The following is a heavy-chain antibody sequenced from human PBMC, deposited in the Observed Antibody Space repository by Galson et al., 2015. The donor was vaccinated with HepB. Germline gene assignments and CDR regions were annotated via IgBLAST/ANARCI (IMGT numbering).Heavy chain of an antibody. V-gene: IGHV1-18*01. CDR1: GYTFSTYD. D-gene: IGHD3/OR15-3a*01. Sequence: SVKVSCKASGYTFSTYDISWVRQAPGQGLEWMGWISGDHGNTNYAQKLQGRVTMTTDTSTTTAYMELRSLRSDDTAVYYCARIDFWYGADYWGQGTTVTVSS. CDR2: ISGDHGNT. CDR3: ARIDFWYGADY. J-gene: IGHJ4*02.